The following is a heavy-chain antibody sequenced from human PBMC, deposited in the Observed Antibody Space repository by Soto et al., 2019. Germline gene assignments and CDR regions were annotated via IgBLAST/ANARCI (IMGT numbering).Heavy chain of an antibody. Sequence: VGSLRLSCAASGFTFSSYGMHWVRQAPVKGLEWVAVISYDGSNKYYADSVKGRFTISRDNSKNTLYLQMNSLRAEDTAVYYCAKAQRAVYYYYGMDVWGQGTTVTVSS. CDR2: ISYDGSNK. J-gene: IGHJ6*02. CDR1: GFTFSSYG. V-gene: IGHV3-30*18. CDR3: AKAQRAVYYYYGMDV.